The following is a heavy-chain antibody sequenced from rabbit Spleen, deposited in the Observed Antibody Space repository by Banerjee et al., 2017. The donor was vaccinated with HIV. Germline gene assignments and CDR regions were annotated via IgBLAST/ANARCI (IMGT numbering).Heavy chain of an antibody. CDR2: IDTGSSGFT. D-gene: IGHD1-1*01. V-gene: IGHV1S45*01. J-gene: IGHJ6*01. CDR1: GFPFSNKAV. Sequence: QEQLEESGGGLVKPEGSLTLTCKASGFPFSNKAVMCWVRQAPGKGLEWIACIDTGSSGFTYFATWAKGRFTISKTSSTTVTLQMTRLTAADTATYFCARDTSSSFSSYGMDLWGQGTLVTVS. CDR3: ARDTSSSFSSYGMDL.